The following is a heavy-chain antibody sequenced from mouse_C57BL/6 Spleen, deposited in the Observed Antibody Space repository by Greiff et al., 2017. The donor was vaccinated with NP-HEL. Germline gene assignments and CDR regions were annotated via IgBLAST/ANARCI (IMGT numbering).Heavy chain of an antibody. D-gene: IGHD1-1*01. J-gene: IGHJ1*03. Sequence: VHVKQSGPELVKPGDSVKISCKASGYSFTGYFMNWVMQSHGKSLEWIGRINPYNGDTFYNQKFKGKATLTVDKSSSTAHMELRSLTSEDSAVYYCARDYYGSSHWYFDVWGTGTTVTVSS. CDR3: ARDYYGSSHWYFDV. CDR1: GYSFTGYF. CDR2: INPYNGDT. V-gene: IGHV1-20*01.